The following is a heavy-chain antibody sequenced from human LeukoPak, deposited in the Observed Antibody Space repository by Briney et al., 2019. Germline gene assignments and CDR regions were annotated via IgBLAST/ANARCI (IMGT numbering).Heavy chain of an antibody. D-gene: IGHD2-21*02. V-gene: IGHV3-23*01. CDR1: GFTFSSYA. Sequence: PGGSLRLSCAASGFTFSSYAMSWVRQAPGKGLEWVSAISGSGGSTYYADSVKGRFTISRDNSKNTLYLQMNSLRAEDTAIYYCAKVAVIVVVTAAFDYWGQGTLVTVSS. CDR3: AKVAVIVVVTAAFDY. J-gene: IGHJ4*02. CDR2: ISGSGGST.